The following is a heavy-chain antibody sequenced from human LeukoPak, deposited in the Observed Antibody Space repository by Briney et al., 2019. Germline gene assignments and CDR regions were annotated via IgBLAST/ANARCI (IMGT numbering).Heavy chain of an antibody. CDR3: ARSPRKTRAGAARPDYYYYMDV. Sequence: ASVKVSCKASGGTFSSYAISWVRQAPGQGLEWMGGIIPIFGTANYAQKFQGRVTITTDESTSTAYMELSSLRSEDTAVYYCARSPRKTRAGAARPDYYYYMDVWGKGTTVTVSS. J-gene: IGHJ6*03. CDR2: IIPIFGTA. D-gene: IGHD6-6*01. V-gene: IGHV1-69*05. CDR1: GGTFSSYA.